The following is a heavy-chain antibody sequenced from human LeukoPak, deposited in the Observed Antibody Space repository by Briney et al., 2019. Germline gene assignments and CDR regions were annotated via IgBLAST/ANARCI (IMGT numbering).Heavy chain of an antibody. V-gene: IGHV3-74*01. CDR3: TRELEYRGSPDDAFYI. CDR2: INRDGSGT. CDR1: GFSFSYFW. J-gene: IGHJ3*02. Sequence: GGSLRLSCAASGFSFSYFWMDWVRQAPGKGQVWVSRINRDGSGTSYADSVKGRFTISRDNAKNTLSLQMNSLRAEDTAVYYCTRELEYRGSPDDAFYIWGQGTMVTVSS. D-gene: IGHD1-26*01.